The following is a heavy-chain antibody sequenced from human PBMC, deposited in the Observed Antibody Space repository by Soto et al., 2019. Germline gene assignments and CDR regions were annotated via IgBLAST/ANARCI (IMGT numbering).Heavy chain of an antibody. CDR2: IYYSGST. CDR3: ARSPSPPSNFDY. CDR1: GGSISSGGYY. Sequence: PSETLSLTCTVSGGSISSGGYYWSWIRQHPGKGLEWIGYIYYSGSTYYNPSLKSRVTISVDTSKNQFSLKLSSVTAADTAVYYCARSPSPPSNFDYWGQGTLVTVSS. J-gene: IGHJ4*02. V-gene: IGHV4-31*03.